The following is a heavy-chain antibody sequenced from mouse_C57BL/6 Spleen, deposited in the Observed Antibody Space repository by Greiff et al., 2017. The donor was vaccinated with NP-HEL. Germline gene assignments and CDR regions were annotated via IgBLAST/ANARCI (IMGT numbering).Heavy chain of an antibody. J-gene: IGHJ4*01. V-gene: IGHV1-81*01. D-gene: IGHD1-1*01. CDR2: IYPRSGNT. Sequence: QVQLQQSGAELARPGASVKLSCKASGYTFTSYGISWVKQRTGQGLEWIGEIYPRSGNTYYNEKFKGKATLTADKSSSTAYMELRSLTSEDSAVYFCARWLYYGSSYGAMDYWGQGTSVTVSS. CDR3: ARWLYYGSSYGAMDY. CDR1: GYTFTSYG.